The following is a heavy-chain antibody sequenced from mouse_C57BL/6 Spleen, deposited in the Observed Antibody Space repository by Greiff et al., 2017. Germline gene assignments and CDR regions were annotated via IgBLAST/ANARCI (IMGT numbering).Heavy chain of an antibody. CDR3: ASPLLRYAMGC. CDR1: GFNIKDYY. CDR2: IDPEDGET. Sequence: VQLQQSGAELVKPGASVKLSCTASGFNIKDYYMHWVKQRTEQGLEWIGRIDPEDGETKYASKFQGKATITADTASNTAYLQLSSLTSEDTAVYYCASPLLRYAMGCWGPGPSVTVS. J-gene: IGHJ4*01. V-gene: IGHV14-2*01. D-gene: IGHD1-1*01.